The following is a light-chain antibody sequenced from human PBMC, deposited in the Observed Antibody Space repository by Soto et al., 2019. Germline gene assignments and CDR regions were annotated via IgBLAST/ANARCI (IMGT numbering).Light chain of an antibody. J-gene: IGKJ4*01. V-gene: IGKV1-39*01. CDR1: QSISTY. Sequence: DIQMTQSPSSLSASVGDRVTITCRASQSISTYLNWYQQKPGKAPKLLIYAASSLQSGVPSRFSGSGSGTDFTLTIRRLQPEDFATSLCQQSSRSPLTFGGGTKVDIK. CDR2: AAS. CDR3: QQSSRSPLT.